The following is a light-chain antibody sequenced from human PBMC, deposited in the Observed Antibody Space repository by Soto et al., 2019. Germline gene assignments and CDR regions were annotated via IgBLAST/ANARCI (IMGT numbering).Light chain of an antibody. J-gene: IGKJ1*01. V-gene: IGKV2-30*02. CDR3: MQGTNWPWT. Sequence: DVVMTQSPLSLPVTLGQPASISCRSSQSLIHSDGNTDLHWFRQRPGRSPRRLIYKVSDRDSGVPDRISGRSSGADFTLKIRRVEAEDVGVYYFMQGTNWPWTFGQGTEVEIK. CDR2: KVS. CDR1: QSLIHSDGNTD.